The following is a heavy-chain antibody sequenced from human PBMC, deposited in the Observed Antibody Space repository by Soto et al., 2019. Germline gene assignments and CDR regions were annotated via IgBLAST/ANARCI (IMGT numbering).Heavy chain of an antibody. Sequence: QVLLLQSGSEVKKPGSSVKVSCKASGDAFKSYAIHWVRXXPGXXLXXMGRIIPSYDRTKYAQKFQGRLTVTADIYTSTVYMELSXXRSXXXAVXXXARXXXXXXXXXTFXYWGQGTKVIVSS. CDR3: ARXXXXXXXXXTFXY. CDR1: GDAFKSYA. J-gene: IGHJ4*02. V-gene: IGHV1-69*06. CDR2: IIPSYDRT.